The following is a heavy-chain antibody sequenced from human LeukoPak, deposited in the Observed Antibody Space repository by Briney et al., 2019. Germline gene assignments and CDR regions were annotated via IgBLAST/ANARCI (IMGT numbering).Heavy chain of an antibody. CDR3: ASGYGGNSFFDY. V-gene: IGHV3-48*01. J-gene: IGHJ4*02. CDR2: ISSGSSSI. Sequence: GGSLRLSCAASGFTFSTYSMNWVRQAPGKGLEWVSYISSGSSSIDYADSVKGRFTISRDNAKNSLYLQMNSLRAEDTAVYYCASGYGGNSFFDYWGQGTLVTVSS. CDR1: GFTFSTYS. D-gene: IGHD4-23*01.